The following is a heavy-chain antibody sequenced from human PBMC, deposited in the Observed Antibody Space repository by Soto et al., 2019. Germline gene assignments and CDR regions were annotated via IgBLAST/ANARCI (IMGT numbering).Heavy chain of an antibody. Sequence: QVQLQQWGAGLLKPSETLSLTCAVYGGSFSGYYWSWIRQPPGKGLEWIGEINHGGSTNYNPSLKSRATIAVATSKYQFSLKLSSVTAADTAVYYCASWDRIAAGGIWFDPWGQGTLVTVSS. CDR3: ASWDRIAAGGIWFDP. CDR2: INHGGST. CDR1: GGSFSGYY. D-gene: IGHD6-13*01. V-gene: IGHV4-34*01. J-gene: IGHJ5*02.